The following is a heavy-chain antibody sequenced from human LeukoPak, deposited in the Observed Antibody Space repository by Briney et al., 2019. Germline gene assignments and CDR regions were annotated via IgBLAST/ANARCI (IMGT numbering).Heavy chain of an antibody. J-gene: IGHJ5*02. D-gene: IGHD6-13*01. Sequence: ASVKVSCKASGYTFTSYGISWVRQAPGQGLEWMGWISAYNGNTNYAQKLQGRVTMTTDTSTSTAYMELRSLRSDDTAVYYCARDGTYYAIKDSSWYWSDPWGQGTLVTVSS. CDR2: ISAYNGNT. V-gene: IGHV1-18*04. CDR3: ARDGTYYAIKDSSWYWSDP. CDR1: GYTFTSYG.